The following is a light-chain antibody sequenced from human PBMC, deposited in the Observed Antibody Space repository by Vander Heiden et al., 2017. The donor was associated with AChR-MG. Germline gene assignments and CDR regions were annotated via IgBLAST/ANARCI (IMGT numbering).Light chain of an antibody. Sequence: DIQMTQSPSSLSASVGDRVTITCRASQGIRHDLDWYQQKPGKAPKRLIYAVSSLQGGVPSRFSGSGSGTEFTLTISSLQPEDFATYYCLQHNTYFTFDGGTKVEIK. V-gene: IGKV1-17*01. J-gene: IGKJ4*01. CDR2: AVS. CDR1: QGIRHD. CDR3: LQHNTYFT.